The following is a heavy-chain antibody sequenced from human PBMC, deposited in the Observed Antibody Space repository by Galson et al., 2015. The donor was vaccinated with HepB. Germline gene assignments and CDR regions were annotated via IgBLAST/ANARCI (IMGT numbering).Heavy chain of an antibody. CDR3: TTDKVLRGYYDILTGYYSDAFDI. CDR2: ISGSGGST. Sequence: SLRLSCAASGFTFSSYAMSWVRQAPGKGLEWVSAISGSGGSTYYADSVKGRFTISRDNSKNTLYLQMNSLKTEDTAVYYCTTDKVLRGYYDILTGYYSDAFDIWGQGTMVTVSS. D-gene: IGHD3-9*01. V-gene: IGHV3-23*01. CDR1: GFTFSSYA. J-gene: IGHJ3*02.